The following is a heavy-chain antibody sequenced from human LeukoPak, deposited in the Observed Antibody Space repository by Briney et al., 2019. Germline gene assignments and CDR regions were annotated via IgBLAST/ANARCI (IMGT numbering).Heavy chain of an antibody. CDR3: ARVYGGSSSPFDY. Sequence: KPSGTLSLTCAVYGGSFSGYYWSWIRQPPGKGLEWIGEINHSGSTNYNPSLKSRVTISVDTSKNQFSLKLSSVTAADTAVYYCARVYGGSSSPFDYWGQGTLVTVSS. J-gene: IGHJ4*02. V-gene: IGHV4-34*01. D-gene: IGHD4-23*01. CDR1: GGSFSGYY. CDR2: INHSGST.